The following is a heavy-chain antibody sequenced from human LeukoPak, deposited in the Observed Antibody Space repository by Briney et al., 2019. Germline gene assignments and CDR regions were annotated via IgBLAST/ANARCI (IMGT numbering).Heavy chain of an antibody. V-gene: IGHV1-2*02. D-gene: IGHD6-13*01. CDR1: GYTFTSYY. CDR3: ARDRGIAAAGIRYFQH. Sequence: ASVKVSCKASGYTFTSYYMHWVRQAPGQGLEWMGWINPNSGGTNYAQKFQGRVTMTRDTSISTAYMELSRLRSDDTAVYYCARDRGIAAAGIRYFQHWGQGTLVTVSS. J-gene: IGHJ1*01. CDR2: INPNSGGT.